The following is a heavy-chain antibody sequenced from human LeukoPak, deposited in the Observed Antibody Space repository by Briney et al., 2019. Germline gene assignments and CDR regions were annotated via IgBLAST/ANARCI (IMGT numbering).Heavy chain of an antibody. V-gene: IGHV4-39*01. CDR3: ASVVDTAMVLPLW. CDR2: IYYSGST. D-gene: IGHD5-18*01. J-gene: IGHJ4*02. Sequence: TSETLSLTCTVSGGSISSSSYYWGWIRQPPGKGLEWIGSIYYSGSTYYNPSLKSRVTISVDTSKNQFSLKLSSVTAADTAVYYCASVVDTAMVLPLWGGQGTLVTVSS. CDR1: GGSISSSSYY.